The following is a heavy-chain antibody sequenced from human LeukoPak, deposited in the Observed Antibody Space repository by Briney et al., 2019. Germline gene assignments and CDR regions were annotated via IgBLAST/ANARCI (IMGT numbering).Heavy chain of an antibody. V-gene: IGHV1-18*04. J-gene: IGHJ4*02. CDR2: ISAYNGNT. CDR1: GYTFTSYG. Sequence: ASVKCSCTASGYTFTSYGISWVRQAPGQGLEWMGWISAYNGNTNYAQKLQGRVTMTTDTSTSTAYMELRSLRSDDTAVYYCARDEGPPRPPDYWGQGTLVTVSS. CDR3: ARDEGPPRPPDY.